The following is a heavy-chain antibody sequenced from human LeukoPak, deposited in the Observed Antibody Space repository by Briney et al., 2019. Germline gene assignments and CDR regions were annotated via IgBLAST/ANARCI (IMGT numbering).Heavy chain of an antibody. D-gene: IGHD2-15*01. J-gene: IGHJ4*02. CDR1: GFTFSDYY. Sequence: RGSLRLSCAASGFTFSDYYMNWIRQAPGKGLEWVSYISSSSDYTNYADSVKGRFTISRDNAKNSLYLQMNSLRAEDTAEYYCATDAGAAAFDYWGQGTLATVSP. V-gene: IGHV3-11*05. CDR3: ATDAGAAAFDY. CDR2: ISSSSDYT.